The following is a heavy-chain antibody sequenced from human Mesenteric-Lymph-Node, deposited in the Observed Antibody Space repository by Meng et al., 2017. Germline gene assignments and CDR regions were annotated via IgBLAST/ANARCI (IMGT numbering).Heavy chain of an antibody. CDR3: ARDRGAVAYNWFDP. D-gene: IGHD6-19*01. CDR1: TFRLKNYA. J-gene: IGHJ5*02. V-gene: IGHV3-23*01. Sequence: GESLKISCGTSTFRLKNYAMNWVRQAPGKGLEWVSAIRDGYATTYYADSVKGRFTISRDNSKNTLYLQMNSLRAEDTAVYYCARDRGAVAYNWFDPWGQGTLVTVSS. CDR2: IRDGYATT.